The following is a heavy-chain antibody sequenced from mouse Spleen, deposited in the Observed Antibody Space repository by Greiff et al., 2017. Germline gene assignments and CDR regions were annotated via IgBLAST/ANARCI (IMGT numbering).Heavy chain of an antibody. V-gene: IGHV5-9-3*01. CDR3: ARITTHWYFDV. CDR1: GFTFSSYA. CDR2: ISSGGGNT. Sequence: EVQVVESGGGLVKLGGSLKLSCAASGFTFSSYAMSWVRQTPEKRLEWVATISSGGGNTYYPDSVKGRFTISRDNAKNTLYLQMSSLKSEDTAMYYCARITTHWYFDVWGAGTTVTVSS. J-gene: IGHJ1*01. D-gene: IGHD1-1*01.